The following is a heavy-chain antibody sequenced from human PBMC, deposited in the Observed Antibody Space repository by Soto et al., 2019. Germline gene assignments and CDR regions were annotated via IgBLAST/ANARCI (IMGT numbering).Heavy chain of an antibody. CDR3: ARTAQIAAAGTANWFDP. CDR1: GGSISSYY. Sequence: PSETLSLTCTVSGGSISSYYWSWIRQPPGKGLEWIGYIYYSGSTNYNPSLKSRVTISVDTSKKQLSLKLRSVNAADTDVYYCARTAQIAAAGTANWFDPWGQGTLVPVS. D-gene: IGHD6-13*01. V-gene: IGHV4-59*01. CDR2: IYYSGST. J-gene: IGHJ5*02.